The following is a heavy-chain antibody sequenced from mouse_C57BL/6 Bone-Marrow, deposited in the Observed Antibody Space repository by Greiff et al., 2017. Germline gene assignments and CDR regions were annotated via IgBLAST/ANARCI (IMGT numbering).Heavy chain of an antibody. CDR3: ARGGYYWYFDV. V-gene: IGHV1-50*01. CDR1: GYTFTSYW. CDR2: IDPSDSYT. D-gene: IGHD1-1*02. Sequence: VQLQQPGAELVKPGASVKLSCKASGYTFTSYWMQWVKQRPGQGLEWIGEIDPSDSYTNYNQKFKGKATLTVDTSSSTAYMQRSSLTSEDSAVYYCARGGYYWYFDVWGTGTTVTVSS. J-gene: IGHJ1*03.